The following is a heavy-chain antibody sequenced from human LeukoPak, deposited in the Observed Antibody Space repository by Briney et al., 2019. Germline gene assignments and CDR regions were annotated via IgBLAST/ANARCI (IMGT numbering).Heavy chain of an antibody. V-gene: IGHV4-59*01. CDR1: GGSLSSYY. CDR3: ARANDSQGTYYDFWSGYSYGMDV. CDR2: IYYSGST. J-gene: IGHJ6*02. D-gene: IGHD3-3*01. Sequence: SETLSLTCTVSGGSLSSYYWSWIRQPPGKGLEWIGYIYYSGSTNYNPSLKSRVTISVDTSKNQFSLKLSSVTAADTAVYYCARANDSQGTYYDFWSGYSYGMDVWGQGTTVTVSS.